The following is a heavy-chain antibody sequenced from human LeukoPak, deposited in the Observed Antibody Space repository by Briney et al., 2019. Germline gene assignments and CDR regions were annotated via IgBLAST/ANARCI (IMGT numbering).Heavy chain of an antibody. CDR1: GFTFSSYC. J-gene: IGHJ4*02. Sequence: GVSLRLSCAASGFTFSSYCMNWVRQAPGKGLEWVSSISSSRSYIYYADSVKGRFTISRDNAKNSLYLQMNSLRAEDTAVYYCARDHGYYGSGSYANWGQGTLVTVSS. CDR2: ISSSRSYI. V-gene: IGHV3-21*01. D-gene: IGHD3-10*01. CDR3: ARDHGYYGSGSYAN.